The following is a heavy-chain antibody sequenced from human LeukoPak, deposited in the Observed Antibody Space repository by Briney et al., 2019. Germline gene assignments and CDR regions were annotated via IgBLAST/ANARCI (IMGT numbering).Heavy chain of an antibody. CDR1: GGSFSGYY. V-gene: IGHV4-34*01. CDR2: INHSGST. J-gene: IGHJ4*02. CDR3: ARDTGPQITMVRGVIGGHFDY. D-gene: IGHD3-10*01. Sequence: SETLSLTCAVYGGSFSGYYWSWIRQPPGKGLEWIGEINHSGSTNYNPSLKSRVTISVDTSKNQFSLKLSSVTAADTAVYYCARDTGPQITMVRGVIGGHFDYWGQGTLVTVSS.